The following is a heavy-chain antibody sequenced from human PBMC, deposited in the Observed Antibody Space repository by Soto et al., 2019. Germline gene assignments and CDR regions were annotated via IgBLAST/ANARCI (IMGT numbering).Heavy chain of an antibody. CDR2: INHSGST. CDR3: AGENWNYGKNDY. J-gene: IGHJ4*02. CDR1: GGSFSGYY. Sequence: KPSETLSLTCAVYGGSFSGYYWSWIRQPPGKGLEWIGEINHSGSTNYNPSLKSRVTISVDTSKNQFSLKLSSVTAADTAVYYCAGENWNYGKNDYWGQGTLVTVSS. D-gene: IGHD1-7*01. V-gene: IGHV4-34*01.